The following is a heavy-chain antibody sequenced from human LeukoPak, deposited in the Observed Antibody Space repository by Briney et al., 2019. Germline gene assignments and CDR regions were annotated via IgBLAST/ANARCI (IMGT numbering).Heavy chain of an antibody. CDR1: GSTFSSYW. V-gene: IGHV3-7*01. CDR3: ARPLSPGGNPYYFDY. Sequence: GGSLRLSCAVSGSTFSSYWMSWVRQAPGKGLEWVANIKQDGNEKYYVDSVRGRFTISRDNAKNSLYLQMNSLRAEDTAVYYCARPLSPGGNPYYFDYWGQGTLVTVSS. D-gene: IGHD4-23*01. J-gene: IGHJ4*02. CDR2: IKQDGNEK.